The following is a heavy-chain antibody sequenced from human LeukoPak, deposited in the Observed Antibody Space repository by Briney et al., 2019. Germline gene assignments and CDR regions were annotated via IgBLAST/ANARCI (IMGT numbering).Heavy chain of an antibody. CDR3: ARETVVAQGTFDY. CDR1: GYSIGSGHY. D-gene: IGHD2-21*01. Sequence: NPSETLSLTCSVSGYSIGSGHYWGWIRQPPGKGLEWIGSMYQTGSSYYSPSLKSRVTISLDTSKNQISLKLTFVTAADTAFYFCARETVVAQGTFDYWGQGSLVTVSS. J-gene: IGHJ4*02. CDR2: MYQTGSS. V-gene: IGHV4-38-2*02.